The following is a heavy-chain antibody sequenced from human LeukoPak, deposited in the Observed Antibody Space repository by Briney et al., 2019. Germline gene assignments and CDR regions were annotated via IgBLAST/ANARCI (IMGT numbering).Heavy chain of an antibody. CDR1: GGTFSSYA. CDR3: ARLIVVVAARDYYYYMDV. D-gene: IGHD2-15*01. J-gene: IGHJ6*03. Sequence: SVKVSCKASGGTFSSYAISWVRQAPGRGLEWMGGIIPIFGTANYAQKFQGRVTITADESTSTAYMELSSLRSEDTAVYYCARLIVVVAARDYYYYMDVWGKGTTVTVSS. V-gene: IGHV1-69*13. CDR2: IIPIFGTA.